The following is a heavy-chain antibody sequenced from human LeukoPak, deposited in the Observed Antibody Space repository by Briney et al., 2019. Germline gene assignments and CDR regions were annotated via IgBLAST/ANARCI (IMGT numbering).Heavy chain of an antibody. Sequence: PGGSLRLSCAASGFTFSSYGMHWVRQAPGKGLEWVAVIWYDGSNKYYADSVKGRFTISRDNSKNTLYLQMNSPRAEDTAVYYCARGGSQAVAAYFDYWGQGTLVTVSS. CDR1: GFTFSSYG. CDR2: IWYDGSNK. J-gene: IGHJ4*02. D-gene: IGHD2-15*01. CDR3: ARGGSQAVAAYFDY. V-gene: IGHV3-33*01.